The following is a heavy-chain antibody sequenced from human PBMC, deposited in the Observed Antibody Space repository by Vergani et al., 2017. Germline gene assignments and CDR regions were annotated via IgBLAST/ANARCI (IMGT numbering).Heavy chain of an antibody. D-gene: IGHD3-10*01. CDR1: GYSVGSGYY. CDR3: ARQNPYGSAHVDF. V-gene: IGHV4-38-2*01. J-gene: IGHJ4*02. CDR2: VHRNGNT. Sequence: QVDLQESGPGLVKSSETLSLNCAVSGYSVGSGYYWGWILQPPGRGLEWIGCVHRNGNTYYTSSLSSRATISRDTSKNQFSLRLTSVTAADTAVYYCARQNPYGSAHVDFWGRGVLVTVSA.